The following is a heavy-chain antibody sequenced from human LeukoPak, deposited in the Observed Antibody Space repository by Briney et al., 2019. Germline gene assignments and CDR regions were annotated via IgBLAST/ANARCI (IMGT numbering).Heavy chain of an antibody. CDR1: GFTFSSYA. CDR2: ISGSGGST. J-gene: IGHJ4*02. CDR3: ANTIIVVVTAGSVPTLDY. V-gene: IGHV3-23*01. D-gene: IGHD2-21*02. Sequence: TGGSLRLSCAASGFTFSSYAMSWVRQAPGKGLEWVSAISGSGGSTYYADSVKGRFTISRDNSKNTLYLQMNSLRAEDTAVYYCANTIIVVVTAGSVPTLDYWGQGTLVTVSS.